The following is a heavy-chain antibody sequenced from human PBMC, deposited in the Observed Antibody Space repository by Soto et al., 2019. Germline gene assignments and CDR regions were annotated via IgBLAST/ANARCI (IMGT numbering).Heavy chain of an antibody. CDR1: GFTFNNYA. J-gene: IGHJ6*02. D-gene: IGHD3-16*02. CDR2: ISYDGSSS. V-gene: IGHV3-30*18. Sequence: VQLVESGGGVVQPGRSLRLSCVASGFTFNNYAMHWVRQTPGKGLEWVALISYDGSSSYYADSVRGRFAVSRDDSKDTLFLQMNSLRPDDSGLYFCAKVRYPGNYHGMAVWGQGTKVIVSS. CDR3: AKVRYPGNYHGMAV.